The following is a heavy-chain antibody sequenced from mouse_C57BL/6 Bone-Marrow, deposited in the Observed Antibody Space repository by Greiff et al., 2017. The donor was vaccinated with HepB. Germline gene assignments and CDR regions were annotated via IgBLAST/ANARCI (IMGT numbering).Heavy chain of an antibody. CDR3: ARDPPLYYYGSSLYYFDY. D-gene: IGHD1-1*01. CDR2: ISDGGSYT. J-gene: IGHJ2*01. Sequence: EVKLMESGGGLVKPGGSLKLSCAASGFTFSSYAMSWVRQTPEKRLEWVATISDGGSYTYYPDNVKGRFTISRDNAKNNLYLQMSHLKSEDTAMYYCARDPPLYYYGSSLYYFDYWGHGTTLTVSS. CDR1: GFTFSSYA. V-gene: IGHV5-4*01.